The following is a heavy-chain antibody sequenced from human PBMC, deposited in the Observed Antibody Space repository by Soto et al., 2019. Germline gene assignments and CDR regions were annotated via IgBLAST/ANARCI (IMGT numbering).Heavy chain of an antibody. CDR1: GYDFTTDW. Sequence: GEALKSSGKGCGYDFTTDWIGWVRQMPRKGLELMGVNYTADTEKRYRPPFEGQVNFPDEKSQNTAYLQWNSLKASDTANYYCARRRSLNDAFDFWGQGTLVTVSS. V-gene: IGHV5-51*01. CDR3: ARRRSLNDAFDF. D-gene: IGHD1-1*01. CDR2: NYTADTEK. J-gene: IGHJ4*02.